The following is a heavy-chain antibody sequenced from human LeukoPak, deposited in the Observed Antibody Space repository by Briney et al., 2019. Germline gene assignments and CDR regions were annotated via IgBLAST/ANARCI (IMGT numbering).Heavy chain of an antibody. Sequence: PGGSLRLSCAASGFTFSSYAMSWVRQAPGKGLEWVSAISGSGGSTYYADSVKGRFTISRDNSKNTLYLQMNSLRAEDTAVYYCAKDRGYYDFWSGYYGYFDYWGQGTLVTVSS. J-gene: IGHJ4*02. D-gene: IGHD3-3*01. V-gene: IGHV3-23*01. CDR1: GFTFSSYA. CDR2: ISGSGGST. CDR3: AKDRGYYDFWSGYYGYFDY.